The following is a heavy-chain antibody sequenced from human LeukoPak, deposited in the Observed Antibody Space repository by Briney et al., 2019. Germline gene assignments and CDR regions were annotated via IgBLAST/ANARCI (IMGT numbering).Heavy chain of an antibody. CDR1: RFTFSSYS. D-gene: IGHD3-16*01. V-gene: IGHV3-21*01. CDR3: ARDQGGKRTDY. CDR2: ISSSSSYI. J-gene: IGHJ4*02. Sequence: GGSLRLSCSASRFTFSSYSMNWVRQAPGKGLEWVSSISSSSSYIYYADSVKGRFTISRDDAKNSLYLHMNSLRADDTAIYYCARDQGGKRTDYWGQGTLVTVSS.